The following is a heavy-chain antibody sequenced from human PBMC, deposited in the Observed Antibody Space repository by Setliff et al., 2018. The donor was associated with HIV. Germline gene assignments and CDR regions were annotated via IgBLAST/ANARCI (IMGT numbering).Heavy chain of an antibody. D-gene: IGHD1-26*01. J-gene: IGHJ2*01. V-gene: IGHV4-4*08. CDR2: IYTSGST. CDR3: ARAAYSGTYVWEPATDL. CDR1: GGSISSYY. Sequence: SETLSLTCTVSGGSISSYYWSWIRQPPGKGLEWIGYIYTSGSTNYNPSLRSRLTILVDTSRNQFSLKLNSVTAADTAVYYCARAAYSGTYVWEPATDLWGRGTLVTVSS.